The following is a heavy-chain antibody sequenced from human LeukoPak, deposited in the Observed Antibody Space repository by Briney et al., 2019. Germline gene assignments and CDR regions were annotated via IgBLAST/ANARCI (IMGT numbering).Heavy chain of an antibody. CDR2: IYYSGST. D-gene: IGHD2-21*01. CDR3: ARLYDAGTYCGGDCYLSAP. J-gene: IGHJ5*02. V-gene: IGHV4-39*01. Sequence: PSETLSLTCTVSGGSISSSSYYWGWMRQPPGKGREWIGSIYYSGSTYYNPSLKSRVTISVDTSKNQFSLKLSSVTAADTAVYYCARLYDAGTYCGGDCYLSAPWGQGTLVTVSS. CDR1: GGSISSSSYY.